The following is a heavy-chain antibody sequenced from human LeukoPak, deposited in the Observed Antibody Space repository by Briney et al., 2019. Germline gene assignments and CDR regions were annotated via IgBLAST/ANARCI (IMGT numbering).Heavy chain of an antibody. J-gene: IGHJ4*02. D-gene: IGHD2-15*01. CDR3: ARDPDLLPFDY. CDR2: INAGNGNT. V-gene: IGHV1-3*01. CDR1: GYTFTSYA. Sequence: ASVKVSCKASGYTFTSYAMHWVRQAPGQRLEWMGWINAGNGNTKYSQKLQGRVTMTTDTSTSTAYMELRSLRSDDAAVYYCARDPDLLPFDYWGQGTLVTVSS.